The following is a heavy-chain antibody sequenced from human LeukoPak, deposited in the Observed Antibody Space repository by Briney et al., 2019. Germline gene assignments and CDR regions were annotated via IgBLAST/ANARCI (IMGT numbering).Heavy chain of an antibody. CDR1: GLSVTKYA. Sequence: GGSLRLSCAASGLSVTKYAMNWVRQAPGKGLEWVAVLIGSSGATDYADSVKGRFTISRDNSKNTLFLQMNSLRAEDTAIYYCAKGAYDFLEIAYFDYWGQGALVTVSS. V-gene: IGHV3-23*01. CDR3: AKGAYDFLEIAYFDY. J-gene: IGHJ4*02. CDR2: LIGSSGAT. D-gene: IGHD3-3*01.